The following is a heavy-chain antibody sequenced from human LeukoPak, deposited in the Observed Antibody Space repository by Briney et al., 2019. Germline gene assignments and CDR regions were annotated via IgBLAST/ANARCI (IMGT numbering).Heavy chain of an antibody. CDR3: AIEGLKNWFDP. CDR1: GGSISSGGYY. Sequence: SETLSLTCTVSGGSISSGGYYWSWIRQPPGQGLEWIGYIYHSGSTYYNPSLKSRVTISVDRSKNQFSLKLSSVTAADTAVYYCAIEGLKNWFDPWGQGTPVTVSS. J-gene: IGHJ5*02. V-gene: IGHV4-30-2*01. CDR2: IYHSGST.